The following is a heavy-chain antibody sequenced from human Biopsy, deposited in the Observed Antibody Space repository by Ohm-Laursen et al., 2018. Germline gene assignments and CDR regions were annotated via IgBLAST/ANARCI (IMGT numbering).Heavy chain of an antibody. D-gene: IGHD6-19*01. CDR3: ARNTGWYGDLYYFDY. CDR1: GYSFTSYY. Sequence: ASVKVSCEASGYSFTSYYMHWVRQAPGQGLGWMGMINPSGSTTSYPQIFQGRVTMTRDTSKSTVYMELSSLRSADTAVYFCARNTGWYGDLYYFDYWGQGTLVTVSS. V-gene: IGHV1-46*01. CDR2: INPSGSTT. J-gene: IGHJ4*02.